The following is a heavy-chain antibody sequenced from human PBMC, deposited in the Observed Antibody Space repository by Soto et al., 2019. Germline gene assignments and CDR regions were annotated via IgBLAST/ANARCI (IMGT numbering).Heavy chain of an antibody. J-gene: IGHJ4*02. CDR2: IWSDGSKK. CDR1: GFTFNTYH. Sequence: QVQLVESGGGVVQPGGSLRLSCAASGFTFNTYHMHWVRQAPGKGLQWVAVIWSDGSKKYYADSVKGRFTISRDNSKNTLYLQMNSLRVEDTAVYYCARIGSWALNFDYWGQGTPVTVSS. CDR3: ARIGSWALNFDY. D-gene: IGHD3-16*01. V-gene: IGHV3-33*01.